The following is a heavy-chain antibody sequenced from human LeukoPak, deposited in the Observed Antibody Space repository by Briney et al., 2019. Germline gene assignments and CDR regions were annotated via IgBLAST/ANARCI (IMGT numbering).Heavy chain of an antibody. CDR3: ARGYSSSWYFNWFDP. CDR1: GYSISSGYF. V-gene: IGHV4-38-2*02. Sequence: PSETLSLTCTVSGYSISSGYFWGWIRQPPGKGLKWIGSIYHSGTTYYNPSLKSRVTISVDTSKNQFSLKLTSVTAADTAVYYCARGYSSSWYFNWFDPWGQGTLVTVSS. CDR2: IYHSGTT. J-gene: IGHJ5*02. D-gene: IGHD6-13*01.